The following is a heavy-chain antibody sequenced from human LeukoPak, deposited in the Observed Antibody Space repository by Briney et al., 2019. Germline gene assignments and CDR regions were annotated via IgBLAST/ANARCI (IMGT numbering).Heavy chain of an antibody. Sequence: PSQTLSLSCEVSGVPFYRWYYSACIRQTPGKGMEWIGSVVCYVFVHYNPSLKGRLFLSSDHTSKKISLDLACTSAADTGVYYCAREVPSACSGDCYTPKPFDLWGRETVIIVSP. J-gene: IGHJ3*01. CDR3: AREVPSACSGDCYTPKPFDL. D-gene: IGHD2-21*01. CDR1: GVPFYRWYY. V-gene: IGHV4-38-2*02. CDR2: VVCYVFV.